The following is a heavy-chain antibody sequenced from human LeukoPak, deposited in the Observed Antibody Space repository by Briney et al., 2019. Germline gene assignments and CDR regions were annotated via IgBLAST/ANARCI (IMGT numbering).Heavy chain of an antibody. CDR1: GFTFSSYA. D-gene: IGHD1-26*01. V-gene: IGHV3-30-3*01. J-gene: IGHJ4*02. Sequence: GGSPRLSCAASGFTFSSYAMHWVRQAPGKGLEWVAVISYDGSNKYYADSVKGRFTISRDNSKNTLYLQMNSLRAEDTAVYYCARALVGATEDYWGQGTLVTVSS. CDR3: ARALVGATEDY. CDR2: ISYDGSNK.